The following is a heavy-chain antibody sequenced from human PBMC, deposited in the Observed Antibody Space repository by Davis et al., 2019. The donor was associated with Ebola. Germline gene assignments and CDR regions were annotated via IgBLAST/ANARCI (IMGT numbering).Heavy chain of an antibody. V-gene: IGHV3-48*04. D-gene: IGHD1-26*01. CDR1: GFTFSSYS. CDR2: ISSSGSTI. J-gene: IGHJ4*02. Sequence: GESLKISCAASGFTFSSYSMNWVRQAPGKGLEWVSYISSSGSTIYYADSVKGRFTISRDNAKNSLYLQMNSLRAEDTAVYYCAREGQGSYYRRCLGYWGQGTLVTVSS. CDR3: AREGQGSYYRRCLGY.